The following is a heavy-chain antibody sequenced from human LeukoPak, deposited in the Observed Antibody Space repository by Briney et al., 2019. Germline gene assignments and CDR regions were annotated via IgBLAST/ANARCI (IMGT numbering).Heavy chain of an antibody. CDR2: MNPNSGNT. CDR1: GYTFTSYD. V-gene: IGHV1-8*01. J-gene: IGHJ6*03. CDR3: ARGARYYYYMDV. Sequence: ASVKVSCKASGYTFTSYDINWVRQATGQGLEWMGWMNPNSGNTGYAQKFQGRVAMTRNTSISTAYMELSSLRSEDTAVYYCARGARYYYYMDVWGKGTTVTVSS.